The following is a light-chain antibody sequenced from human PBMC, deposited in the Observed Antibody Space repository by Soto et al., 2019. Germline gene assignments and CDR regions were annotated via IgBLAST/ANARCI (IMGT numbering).Light chain of an antibody. CDR2: GAS. CDR3: QHYGTSAL. J-gene: IGKJ3*01. CDR1: QSVSSSY. V-gene: IGKV3-20*01. Sequence: EIVLTQSPGTLSLSPGERATLSCRTSQSVSSSYLAWYQQKPGQAPRRLIYGASSRATGIPDRFSVSASGTDFTLIISRLEPEDFAVYYCQHYGTSALFGPGTRVDLK.